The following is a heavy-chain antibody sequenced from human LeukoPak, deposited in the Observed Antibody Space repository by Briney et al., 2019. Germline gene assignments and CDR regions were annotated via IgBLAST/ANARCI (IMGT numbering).Heavy chain of an antibody. V-gene: IGHV3-13*01. D-gene: IGHD6-19*01. J-gene: IGHJ4*02. CDR2: IGTAGDT. CDR1: GFTFSSYD. CDR3: AKDSGWYCWDY. Sequence: GGSLRLSCAASGFTFSSYDMHWVRQATGKGLEWVSAIGTAGDTYYPGSVKGRFTISRENAKNSLYLQMNSLRAEDTAVYYCAKDSGWYCWDYWGQGTLVTVSS.